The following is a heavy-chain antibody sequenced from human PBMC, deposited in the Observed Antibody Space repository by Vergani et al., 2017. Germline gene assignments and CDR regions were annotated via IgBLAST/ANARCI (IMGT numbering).Heavy chain of an antibody. Sequence: EVQLVESGGGLVQPGGSLRLSCAASGFTFSRHWMHWVRQAPGKGLVWVSRVNPEGTNTPYADSVKGRFTISRDNAKNMMYLQLNSLRDEDTAVYYCAREPPLTGFFDYWGQGTLVTVSS. V-gene: IGHV3-74*01. D-gene: IGHD3-9*01. CDR1: GFTFSRHW. CDR2: VNPEGTNT. CDR3: AREPPLTGFFDY. J-gene: IGHJ4*02.